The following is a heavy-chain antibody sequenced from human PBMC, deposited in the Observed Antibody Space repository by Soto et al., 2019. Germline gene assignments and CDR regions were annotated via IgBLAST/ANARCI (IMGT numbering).Heavy chain of an antibody. J-gene: IGHJ4*02. CDR3: AKSYSSNWYDYFDY. CDR1: EFTFSSYA. CDR2: SSGSGGST. Sequence: GGSLRLSCAASEFTFSSYAMSWFPQAPGKGLEWVSASSGSGGSTYYADSVKGRFTISRDTSKNTLYLQMSSLRVEDTALYYCAKSYSSNWYDYFDYWGQGALVTVSS. V-gene: IGHV3-23*01. D-gene: IGHD6-13*01.